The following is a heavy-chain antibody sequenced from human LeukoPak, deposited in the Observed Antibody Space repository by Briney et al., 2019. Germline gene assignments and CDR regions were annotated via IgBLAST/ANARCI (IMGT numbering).Heavy chain of an antibody. CDR3: ARVHYDFWSGFWDYFDY. D-gene: IGHD3-3*01. Sequence: GASVKVSCKASGYTFTSYDINWVRQATGQGPEWMGWMNPNSGNTGYAQKFQGRVTMTRNTSISTAYMELSSLRSEDTAVYYCARVHYDFWSGFWDYFDYWGQGTLVTVSS. CDR2: MNPNSGNT. V-gene: IGHV1-8*01. J-gene: IGHJ4*02. CDR1: GYTFTSYD.